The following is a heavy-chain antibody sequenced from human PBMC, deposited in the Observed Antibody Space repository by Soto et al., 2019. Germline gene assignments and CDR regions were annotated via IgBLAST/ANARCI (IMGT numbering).Heavy chain of an antibody. CDR2: IYYSGGT. CDR3: AREEGGGYDHRWFDP. CDR1: GGSISSAGYY. Sequence: PSETLSPTCTVSGGSISSAGYYWSWIRQHPGKGLEWIGYIYYSGGTYYNPSLKSRVTISVDTSKNQFSLKLSSVTAADTAVYYCAREEGGGYDHRWFDPWGQGTLVT. J-gene: IGHJ5*02. V-gene: IGHV4-31*03. D-gene: IGHD5-12*01.